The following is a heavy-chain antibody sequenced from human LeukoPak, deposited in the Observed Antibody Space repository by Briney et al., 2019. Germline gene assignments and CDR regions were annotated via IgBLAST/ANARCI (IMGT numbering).Heavy chain of an antibody. D-gene: IGHD3-10*01. J-gene: IGHJ4*02. CDR1: GFTFSSYS. CDR3: ARVLVRGAVGD. V-gene: IGHV3-48*01. Sequence: GGSLRLSCAASGFTFSSYSMNWVRQAPGKGLEWVSYISSSSSTIYYADSVKGRFTISRDNAKNSLYLQMNSLRAEDTAVYYCARVLVRGAVGDWGQGTLVTVSS. CDR2: ISSSSSTI.